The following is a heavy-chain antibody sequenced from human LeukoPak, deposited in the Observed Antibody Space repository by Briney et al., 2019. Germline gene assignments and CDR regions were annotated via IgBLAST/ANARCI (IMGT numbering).Heavy chain of an antibody. D-gene: IGHD6-19*01. CDR3: ARHGTGYSSGWYGGFFDY. V-gene: IGHV4-39*01. CDR2: INHSGST. CDR1: GGSISSGSYY. J-gene: IGHJ4*02. Sequence: PSETLSLTCTVSGGSISSGSYYWSWIRQPPGKGLEWIGEINHSGSTNYNPSLKSRVTISVDTSKNQFSLKLSSVTAADTAVYYCARHGTGYSSGWYGGFFDYWGQGTLVTVSS.